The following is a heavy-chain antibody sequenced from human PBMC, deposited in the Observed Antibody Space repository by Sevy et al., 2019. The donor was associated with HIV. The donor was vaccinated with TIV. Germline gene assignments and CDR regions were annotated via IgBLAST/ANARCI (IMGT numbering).Heavy chain of an antibody. Sequence: GGSLRLSCAASGFTFTNTWMSWVRQAPGKGLEWVGRIKSKTDGGTGDYAATVQGRFSISRDDSKNTLYLQMNSLKTEDTAVYYCTTGDPYNRYPYMRAYFFDYWGQGTLVTVSS. CDR2: IKSKTDGGTG. J-gene: IGHJ4*02. D-gene: IGHD3-9*01. CDR3: TTGDPYNRYPYMRAYFFDY. V-gene: IGHV3-15*01. CDR1: GFTFTNTW.